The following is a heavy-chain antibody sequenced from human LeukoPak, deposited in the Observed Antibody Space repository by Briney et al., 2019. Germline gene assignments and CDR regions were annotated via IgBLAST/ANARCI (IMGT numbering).Heavy chain of an antibody. V-gene: IGHV3-48*03. D-gene: IGHD1-1*01. CDR1: GFTFSSYE. J-gene: IGHJ6*03. Sequence: GGSLRLSCAASGFTFSSYEMNWVRQAPGKGLEWVSYISSSGSTIYYADSVKGRFTISRDNAKNSLYLQMNSLRAEDTAVYYCARDRGRFNYYYMDVWGKGTTVTVSS. CDR2: ISSSGSTI. CDR3: ARDRGRFNYYYMDV.